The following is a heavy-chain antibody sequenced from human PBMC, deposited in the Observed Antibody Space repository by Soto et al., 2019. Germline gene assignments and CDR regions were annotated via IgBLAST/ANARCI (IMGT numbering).Heavy chain of an antibody. CDR1: GFTFSSYG. Sequence: QVQLVESGGGVVQPGRSLRLSCAASGFTFSSYGMHWVRQAPGKGLEWVAVIWYDGSNKYYADSVKGRFTISRDNSKNTLYLQMNSLRAEDTAVYYCARWAGYYYGMDVWGQGTTVTVSS. CDR3: ARWAGYYYGMDV. CDR2: IWYDGSNK. V-gene: IGHV3-33*01. J-gene: IGHJ6*02.